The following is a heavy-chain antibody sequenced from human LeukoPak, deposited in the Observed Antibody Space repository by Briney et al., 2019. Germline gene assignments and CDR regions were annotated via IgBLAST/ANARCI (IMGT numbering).Heavy chain of an antibody. CDR2: FYYSGNT. D-gene: IGHD4-17*01. V-gene: IGHV4-34*01. CDR3: AKGDYDYWYFAL. J-gene: IGHJ2*01. Sequence: SETLSLTCAVYDGSFRGYYWSWIRQPPGTGLEWIGYFYYSGNTNYNPSLKSRVTISVDTSKSQFSLKLSSVTAADTAVYYCAKGDYDYWYFALWGRGTLVTVSS. CDR1: DGSFRGYY.